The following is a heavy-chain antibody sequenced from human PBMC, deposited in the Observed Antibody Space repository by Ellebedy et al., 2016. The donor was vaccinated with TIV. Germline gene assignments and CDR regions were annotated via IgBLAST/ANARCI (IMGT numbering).Heavy chain of an antibody. CDR2: LTTGGVT. D-gene: IGHD3-10*01. Sequence: PGGSLRLSCAASGFTFSTYGMSWVRQAPGKGLEWVSALTTGGVTFYADSVKGRFTISRDSSKNTLYLQMNSLRVEDTAIYFCAKDSGRSGWISDYWGQGTLVTVSS. J-gene: IGHJ4*02. V-gene: IGHV3-23*01. CDR1: GFTFSTYG. CDR3: AKDSGRSGWISDY.